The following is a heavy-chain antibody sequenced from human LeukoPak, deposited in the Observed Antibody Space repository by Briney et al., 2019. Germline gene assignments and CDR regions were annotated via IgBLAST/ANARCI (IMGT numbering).Heavy chain of an antibody. V-gene: IGHV3-21*01. CDR3: ERGDSGGMDY. J-gene: IGHJ4*02. D-gene: IGHD3-16*01. CDR2: ISSSSSYI. CDR1: GFTFSNYN. Sequence: GGSLRLSCAASGFTFSNYNMNWVRRAPGKGLEWVSSISSSSSYIYYADSVKGRFTISRDNANNSLYLQMNSLRAEDTTVYYCERGDSGGMDYWGQGTLVTVSS.